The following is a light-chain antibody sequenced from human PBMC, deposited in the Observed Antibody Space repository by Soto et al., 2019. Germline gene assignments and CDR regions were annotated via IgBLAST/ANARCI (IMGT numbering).Light chain of an antibody. CDR2: GAS. Sequence: DIQMTQSPSSLTASIGDRVTISCRASQGFSNSLAWYQQKPGKVPTLLIYGASILQSGVPSRFSGSGSWTEFTLTVSYLQPEDVATYFYQEYASAPLTYGGGTKVEIK. J-gene: IGKJ4*01. CDR3: QEYASAPLT. CDR1: QGFSNS. V-gene: IGKV1-27*01.